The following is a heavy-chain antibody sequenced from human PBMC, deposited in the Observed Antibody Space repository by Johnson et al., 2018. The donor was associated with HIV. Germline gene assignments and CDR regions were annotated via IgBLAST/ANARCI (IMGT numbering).Heavy chain of an antibody. CDR3: AREEKMLTYAFDI. J-gene: IGHJ3*02. V-gene: IGHV3-30*04. CDR1: GFTFSSYA. CDR2: ISYDGSNK. Sequence: HVQLVEFGGGVVQPGRSLRLSCAASGFTFSSYAMHWVRQAPGKGLEWVAVISYDGSNKYYADSVKGRFTISRDNSKNTLYLQMNSLRAEDTAVYYCAREEKMLTYAFDIWGQGTMVTVSS. D-gene: IGHD3-10*02.